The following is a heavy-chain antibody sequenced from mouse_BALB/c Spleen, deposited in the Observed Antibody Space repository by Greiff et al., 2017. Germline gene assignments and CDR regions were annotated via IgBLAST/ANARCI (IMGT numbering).Heavy chain of an antibody. CDR2: IYPGDGDT. Sequence: VKLQQSGAELARPGASVKLSCKASGYTFTSYWMQWVKQRPGQGLEWIGAIYPGDGDTRYTQKFKGKATLTADKSSSTAYMQLSSLASEDSAVYYCAREGITGYAMDYWGQGTSVTVSS. J-gene: IGHJ4*01. V-gene: IGHV1-87*01. D-gene: IGHD2-4*01. CDR1: GYTFTSYW. CDR3: AREGITGYAMDY.